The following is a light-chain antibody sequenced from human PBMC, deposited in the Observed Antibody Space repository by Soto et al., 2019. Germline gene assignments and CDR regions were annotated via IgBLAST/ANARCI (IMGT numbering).Light chain of an antibody. V-gene: IGKV1D-12*01. J-gene: IGKJ4*01. Sequence: DIQMTQSPSSVSASIGDTVTITCRASQDISTLLAWYQQKPGKAPKLLIYGASTLESGVPSRFSGRGSGTDFTLTISSLQPEDFATYFCQQADSFPLTFGGGKKVEMK. CDR3: QQADSFPLT. CDR2: GAS. CDR1: QDISTL.